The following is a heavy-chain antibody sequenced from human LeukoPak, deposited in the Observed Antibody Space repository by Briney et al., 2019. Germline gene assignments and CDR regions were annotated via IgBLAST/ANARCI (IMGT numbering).Heavy chain of an antibody. D-gene: IGHD5-12*01. CDR1: GGSISSYY. V-gene: IGHV4-59*08. Sequence: SETLSLTCTVSGGSISSYYWSWIRQPPGKGLEWIGYIYYSGSTNYNPSLKSRVTISVDTSKNQFSLKLSSVTAADTAVYYCGGDSGYDSDYYYMDVWGKGTTVTISS. CDR3: GGDSGYDSDYYYMDV. CDR2: IYYSGST. J-gene: IGHJ6*03.